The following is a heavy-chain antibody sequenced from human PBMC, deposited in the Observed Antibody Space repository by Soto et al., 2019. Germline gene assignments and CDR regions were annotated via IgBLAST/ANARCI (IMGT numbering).Heavy chain of an antibody. J-gene: IGHJ4*02. D-gene: IGHD5-18*01. V-gene: IGHV3-33*06. Sequence: GGSLRLSCAASGFTFSSYGMHWVRQAPGKGLEWVAVIWYDGSNKYYADSVKGRFTISRDNSKNTLYLQMNSLRAEDTAVYYCAKVGDPGYSYGKNPDYWGQGTLVTVSS. CDR2: IWYDGSNK. CDR3: AKVGDPGYSYGKNPDY. CDR1: GFTFSSYG.